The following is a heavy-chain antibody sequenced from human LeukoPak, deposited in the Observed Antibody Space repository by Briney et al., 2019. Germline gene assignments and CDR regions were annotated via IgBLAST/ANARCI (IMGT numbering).Heavy chain of an antibody. V-gene: IGHV3-53*01. CDR2: IYSGGST. J-gene: IGHJ4*02. Sequence: GGSLRLSCAASGFTVSSNYMSWVRQAPGKGLEWVSVIYSGGSTYYADSVKGRFTISRDNSKNTLYLQMNSLRAEDTAVYYCARAPPSPFTMPGGGSYFDYWGQGTLVTVSS. CDR3: ARAPPSPFTMPGGGSYFDY. D-gene: IGHD3-10*01. CDR1: GFTVSSNY.